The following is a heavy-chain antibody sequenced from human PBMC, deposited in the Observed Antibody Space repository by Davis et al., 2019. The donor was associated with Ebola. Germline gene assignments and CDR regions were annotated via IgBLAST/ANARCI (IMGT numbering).Heavy chain of an antibody. J-gene: IGHJ6*02. CDR3: ARRGIVATLYYYYYGMDV. V-gene: IGHV1-8*01. D-gene: IGHD5-12*01. Sequence: ASVKVSCKASGYTFTSYDINWVRQATGQGLEWMGWMNPNSGNTGYAQKFQGRVTMTRNTSISTAYMELSSLRSEDTAVYYCARRGIVATLYYYYYGMDVWGQGTTVTVSS. CDR2: MNPNSGNT. CDR1: GYTFTSYD.